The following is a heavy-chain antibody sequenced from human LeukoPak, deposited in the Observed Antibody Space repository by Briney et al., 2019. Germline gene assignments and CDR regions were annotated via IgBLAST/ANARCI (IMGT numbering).Heavy chain of an antibody. J-gene: IGHJ6*02. V-gene: IGHV1-18*01. D-gene: IGHD6-19*01. CDR3: AREKYSSGWGPIGWYYGMDV. Sequence: ASAKVSFKASGYTFTSYGISWVRQAPGQGLEWMGWISAYNGNTNYAQKLQGRVTMTTDTSTSTAYMELRSLRSDDTAVYYCAREKYSSGWGPIGWYYGMDVWGQGTTVTVSS. CDR2: ISAYNGNT. CDR1: GYTFTSYG.